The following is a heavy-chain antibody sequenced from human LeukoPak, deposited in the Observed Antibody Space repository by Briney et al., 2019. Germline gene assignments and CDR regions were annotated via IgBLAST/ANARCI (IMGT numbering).Heavy chain of an antibody. J-gene: IGHJ5*02. CDR2: IYTSGST. D-gene: IGHD6-19*01. Sequence: PSQTLSLTCTVSGGSISSGSYYWSWIRQPAGKGLEWIGRIYTSGSTNYNPSLKSRVTISVDTSKNQFSLKLSSVTAADTAVYYCAREMSAQWLVVTGWFDPWGQGTLVTVSA. CDR3: AREMSAQWLVVTGWFDP. V-gene: IGHV4-61*02. CDR1: GGSISSGSYY.